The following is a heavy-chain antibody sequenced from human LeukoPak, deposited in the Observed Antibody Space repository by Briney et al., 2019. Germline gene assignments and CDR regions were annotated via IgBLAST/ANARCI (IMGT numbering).Heavy chain of an antibody. CDR3: ARDPPDYYDSSGPTYWYFDL. D-gene: IGHD3-22*01. J-gene: IGHJ2*01. V-gene: IGHV3-7*01. CDR2: IKQDGSEK. CDR1: GFTFSSYW. Sequence: GGSLRLSCAASGFTFSSYWMSWVRQAPGKGLEWVANIKQDGSEKYYVDSVKGRFTISRDNAKNPLYLQMNSLRAEDTAVYYCARDPPDYYDSSGPTYWYFDLWGRGTLVTVSS.